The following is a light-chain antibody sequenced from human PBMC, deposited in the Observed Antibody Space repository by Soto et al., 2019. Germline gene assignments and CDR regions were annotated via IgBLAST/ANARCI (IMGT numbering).Light chain of an antibody. CDR3: QCYDNSLSGYV. V-gene: IGLV1-40*01. CDR2: GNS. Sequence: SVVRQPPSVSGAPGQTVTISCTGSSSNIGAGYDVHWYQQLPGTAPKPLIYGNSTRPSGVPDRFSGSKSGTSATLFITGLQAEDEADYCCQCYDNSLSGYVFGTGSKGTAL. CDR1: SSNIGAGYD. J-gene: IGLJ1*01.